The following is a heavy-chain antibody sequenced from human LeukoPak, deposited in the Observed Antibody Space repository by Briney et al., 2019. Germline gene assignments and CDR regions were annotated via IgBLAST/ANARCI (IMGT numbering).Heavy chain of an antibody. CDR2: ISYTGST. Sequence: SETLSLTCTVSGGSISSSSDYWGWIRQPPGKGLEWIGSISYTGSTYYNPSLESRVTISVDASKNRFSLKLSSVTAADTAVYYCARTDGVDWNDGDAFDIWGQGTMVTVSS. CDR3: ARTDGVDWNDGDAFDI. J-gene: IGHJ3*02. V-gene: IGHV4-39*07. D-gene: IGHD1-1*01. CDR1: GGSISSSSDY.